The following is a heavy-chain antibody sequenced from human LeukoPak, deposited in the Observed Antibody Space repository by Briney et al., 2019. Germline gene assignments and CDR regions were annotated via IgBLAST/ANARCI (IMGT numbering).Heavy chain of an antibody. CDR3: ARVAGTGIDAFDI. Sequence: SETLSLTCAVYGGSFSGYYWSWIRQPPGKGLEWIGEINHSGSTNYNPSLKSRVTISVDTSKNQFSLKLSSVTAEDTAVYYCARVAGTGIDAFDIWGQGTMVTVSS. J-gene: IGHJ3*02. D-gene: IGHD6-19*01. CDR1: GGSFSGYY. CDR2: INHSGST. V-gene: IGHV4-34*01.